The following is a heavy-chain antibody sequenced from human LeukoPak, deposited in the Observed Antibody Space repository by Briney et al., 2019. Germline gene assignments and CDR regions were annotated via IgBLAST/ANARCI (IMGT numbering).Heavy chain of an antibody. Sequence: ASVKVSCKASGYTLTSYDINWVRQATGQGLEWMGWMNPNRGNTGYAQKFQGRVTMTRDTSISTVYMELTRLTSDDTAVYFCARDGALWVGDFTFYFDSWGQGSLVTVSS. CDR3: ARDGALWVGDFTFYFDS. CDR1: GYTLTSYD. J-gene: IGHJ4*02. D-gene: IGHD3-10*01. V-gene: IGHV1-8*01. CDR2: MNPNRGNT.